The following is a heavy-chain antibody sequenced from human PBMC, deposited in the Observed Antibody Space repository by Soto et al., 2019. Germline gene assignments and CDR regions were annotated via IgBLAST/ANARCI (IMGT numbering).Heavy chain of an antibody. CDR2: ISGGGGST. CDR3: AKLKGGLGRFYGMDA. D-gene: IGHD3-3*01. V-gene: IGHV3-23*04. Sequence: QLVESGGGSLQPGGSLRISCAASGFSFRNYAMTWVRQSPGKGLEWVSLISGGGGSTDYADSVKGRFSISRDNSQNMLYLQMNGLRGEDTALYYCAKLKGGLGRFYGMDAWGQGTMVIVSS. J-gene: IGHJ6*02. CDR1: GFSFRNYA.